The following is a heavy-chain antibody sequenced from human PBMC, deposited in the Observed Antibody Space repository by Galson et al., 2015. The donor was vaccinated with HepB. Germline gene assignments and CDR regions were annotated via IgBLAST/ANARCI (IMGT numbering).Heavy chain of an antibody. CDR2: ISWHSGNI. J-gene: IGHJ4*02. D-gene: IGHD3-16*01. CDR1: GFTFDDYA. Sequence: SLRLSCAASGFTFDDYAMHWVRQAPGRGLEWVSGISWHSGNIAYTDSVKGRFTISRDNAKRSLYLQMNSLRTEDTALYYCAKARGSSSGRGIDFWGQVTLFTISS. V-gene: IGHV3-9*01. CDR3: AKARGSSSGRGIDF.